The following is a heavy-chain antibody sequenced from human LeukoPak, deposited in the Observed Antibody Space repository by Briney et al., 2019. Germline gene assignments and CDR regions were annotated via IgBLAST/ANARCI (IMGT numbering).Heavy chain of an antibody. CDR1: GFTFSSYS. D-gene: IGHD1-26*01. CDR2: ISSSSSYI. Sequence: PGGSLRLSCAASGFTFSSYSMNWVRQAPGKGLEWVSSISSSSSYIYYADSVKGRFTISRDNAKNSLYLQMNSLRAEDTAVYYCASAMGATTGELDYWGQGTLATVSS. J-gene: IGHJ4*02. CDR3: ASAMGATTGELDY. V-gene: IGHV3-21*01.